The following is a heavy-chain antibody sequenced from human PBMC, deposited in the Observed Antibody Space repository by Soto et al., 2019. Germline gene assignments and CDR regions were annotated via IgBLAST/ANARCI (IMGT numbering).Heavy chain of an antibody. V-gene: IGHV3-49*03. J-gene: IGHJ6*03. CDR1: GFTFGDYA. D-gene: IGHD4-17*01. CDR2: IRSKAYGGTT. Sequence: PGGSLRLSCTASGFTFGDYAMSWFRQAPGKGLEWVGFIRSKAYGGTTEYAASVQGRFTISRDDSKSIAFLQMNSLKTEDTAVYYCTRDVYYGDFYYYYYMDVWGKGTTVTVSS. CDR3: TRDVYYGDFYYYYYMDV.